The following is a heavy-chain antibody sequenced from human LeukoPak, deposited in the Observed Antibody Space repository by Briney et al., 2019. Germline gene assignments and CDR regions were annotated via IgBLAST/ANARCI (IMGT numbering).Heavy chain of an antibody. CDR2: INPSGGTT. V-gene: IGHV1-46*01. Sequence: RASVKVSCKASGYTFTSYYIHWVRQAPGQGLEWMGKINPSGGTTTNAQTFLGRLTMTRDTSTNTVYMELSSLRSEGTAVYYCARGGLGNYDILTGNYKYYYYMDVWGEGTTVTVSS. CDR1: GYTFTSYY. CDR3: ARGGLGNYDILTGNYKYYYYMDV. D-gene: IGHD3-9*01. J-gene: IGHJ6*03.